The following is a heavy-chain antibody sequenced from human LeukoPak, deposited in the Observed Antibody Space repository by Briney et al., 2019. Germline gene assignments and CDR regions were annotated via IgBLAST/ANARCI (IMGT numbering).Heavy chain of an antibody. J-gene: IGHJ4*02. D-gene: IGHD1-7*01. CDR2: ISSSRSTI. CDR3: ARDSDGETTSYDY. CDR1: GFTFSAYY. Sequence: PGGSLRRYCAASGFTFSAYYMSWIRQAPGKGLEWVSYISSSRSTIYYADSGKGRFTISRDNAKNSLYLQMNSLRAEDTAVYYCARDSDGETTSYDYWGQGTLVTVSS. V-gene: IGHV3-11*04.